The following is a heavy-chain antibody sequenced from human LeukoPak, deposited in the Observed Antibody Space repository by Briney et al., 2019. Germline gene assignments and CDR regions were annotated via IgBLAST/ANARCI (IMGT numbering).Heavy chain of an antibody. J-gene: IGHJ3*02. D-gene: IGHD2-8*01. V-gene: IGHV3-48*02. Sequence: GGSLRLSCAASGFTFSSYSMNWVRQAPGKGLEWVSYISSSSSTIYCADSVKGRFTISRDNAKNSLYLQMNSLRDEDTAVYYCARDVEEVYDHAFDIWGQGTMVTVSS. CDR1: GFTFSSYS. CDR2: ISSSSSTI. CDR3: ARDVEEVYDHAFDI.